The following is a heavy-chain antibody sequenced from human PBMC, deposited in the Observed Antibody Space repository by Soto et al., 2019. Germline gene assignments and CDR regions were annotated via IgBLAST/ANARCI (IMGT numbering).Heavy chain of an antibody. V-gene: IGHV5-51*01. D-gene: IGHD2-21*02. CDR3: ARQAYCGGDCHYYFDY. J-gene: IGHJ4*02. Sequence: GESLKISCKGSGYSFTSYWIGWVRQMPGKGLEWMGIIYPGDSDTRYSPSFQGQVTISADKSISTAYLQWSSLKASDTAMYYCARQAYCGGDCHYYFDYWGQGTLVTVSS. CDR2: IYPGDSDT. CDR1: GYSFTSYW.